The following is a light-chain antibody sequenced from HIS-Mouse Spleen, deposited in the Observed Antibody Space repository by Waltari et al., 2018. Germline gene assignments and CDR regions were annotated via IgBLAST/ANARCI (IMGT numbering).Light chain of an antibody. CDR1: ALPKHY. J-gene: IGLJ2*01. V-gene: IGLV3-25*03. Sequence: SYELTQPPSVSVSPGQTARITCSGDALPKHYAYWYQQKPGQAPVLVIYKDSGRPSGIPERFSGSSSGTTVTLTISGVQAEDEADYYCQSADSSGTYHVVFGGGTKLTVL. CDR2: KDS. CDR3: QSADSSGTYHVV.